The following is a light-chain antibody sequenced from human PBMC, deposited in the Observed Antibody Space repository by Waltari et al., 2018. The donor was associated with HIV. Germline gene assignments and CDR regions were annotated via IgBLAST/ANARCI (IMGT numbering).Light chain of an antibody. V-gene: IGLV1-47*01. J-gene: IGLJ3*02. Sequence: QYVLTQPPSASGTPGQRVTISCSGSTSNIGYNYVYWYQQFPGTAPKLLIYRNDQRPSGGPDRFSGSKSGTSASLAITGLRAEDEADEYCATWDDGLSGRRVFGGGTKLTVL. CDR3: ATWDDGLSGRRV. CDR2: RND. CDR1: TSNIGYNY.